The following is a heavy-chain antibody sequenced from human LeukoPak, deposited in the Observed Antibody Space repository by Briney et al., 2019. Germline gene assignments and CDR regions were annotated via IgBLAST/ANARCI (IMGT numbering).Heavy chain of an antibody. V-gene: IGHV1-18*01. CDR2: ISAYNGNT. D-gene: IGHD3-10*01. Sequence: ASVKVSCKASGYTFTSYGISWVRQAPGQGLEWMGWISAYNGNTNYAQKLQGRVTMTTDTSTSTAYMELRSLRSDDTAVYYCARDLVFWGSGSYFSPPQDYWSQGTLVTVSS. CDR3: ARDLVFWGSGSYFSPPQDY. CDR1: GYTFTSYG. J-gene: IGHJ4*02.